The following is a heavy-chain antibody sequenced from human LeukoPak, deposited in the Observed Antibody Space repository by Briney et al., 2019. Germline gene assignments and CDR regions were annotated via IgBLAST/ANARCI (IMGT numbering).Heavy chain of an antibody. Sequence: GGSLSLSCAASGFTFDNYRMSWVRQAPGKGLERVSTVNADGGNKYYADSVKGRFTISRDNSKSTLILQMNSLRVEDTALYYCTKRVKYGGTWDHFADWGQGTLVTVSS. J-gene: IGHJ4*02. CDR1: GFTFDNYR. V-gene: IGHV3-23*01. CDR2: VNADGGNK. CDR3: TKRVKYGGTWDHFAD. D-gene: IGHD1-26*01.